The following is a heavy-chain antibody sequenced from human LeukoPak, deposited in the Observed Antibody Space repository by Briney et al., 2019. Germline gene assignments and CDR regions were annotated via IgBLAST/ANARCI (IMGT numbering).Heavy chain of an antibody. CDR1: GGTFSSYA. D-gene: IGHD2-15*01. Sequence: GASVKVSCKASGGTFSSYAISWVRQAPGQGLEWMGGIIPIFGTANYAQKFQGRVTITADKSTSTAYMELSSLRSEDTAVYYCARDRGYCSGGSCLNKYFDPWGQGTLVTVSS. V-gene: IGHV1-69*06. CDR2: IIPIFGTA. J-gene: IGHJ5*02. CDR3: ARDRGYCSGGSCLNKYFDP.